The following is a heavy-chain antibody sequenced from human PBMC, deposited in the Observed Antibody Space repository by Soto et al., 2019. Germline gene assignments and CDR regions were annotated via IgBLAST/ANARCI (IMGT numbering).Heavy chain of an antibody. CDR3: ARTEYYYDSSGYYPLFDY. CDR2: IYYSGSA. CDR1: GGSISSYY. J-gene: IGHJ4*02. Sequence: PSETLSLTCTVSGGSISSYYWSWIRQPPGKGLEWIGYIYYSGSANYNPSLKSRVTISVDTSKNQFSPKLSSVTAADTAVYYFARTEYYYDSSGYYPLFDYWGQGPLVTVS. V-gene: IGHV4-59*01. D-gene: IGHD3-22*01.